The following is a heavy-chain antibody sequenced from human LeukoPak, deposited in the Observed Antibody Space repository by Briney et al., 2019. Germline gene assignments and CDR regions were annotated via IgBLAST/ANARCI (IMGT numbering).Heavy chain of an antibody. D-gene: IGHD3-10*01. CDR3: ARGGTRVRGVTILHGMGV. Sequence: ASLKVSCKSSGYSFSTFDINWVRQATGQGLEWMGWMNPNSGNTNYAQKFQGRLTMPRDTSISTAYMEQRSRRPEDTAVYYCARGGTRVRGVTILHGMGVWGQGTTVTVSS. CDR1: GYSFSTFD. J-gene: IGHJ6*02. CDR2: MNPNSGNT. V-gene: IGHV1-8*01.